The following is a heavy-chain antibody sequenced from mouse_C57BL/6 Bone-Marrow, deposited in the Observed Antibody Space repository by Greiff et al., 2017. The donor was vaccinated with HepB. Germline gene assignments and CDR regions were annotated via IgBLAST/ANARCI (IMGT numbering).Heavy chain of an antibody. CDR1: GFTFSDYY. CDR3: ARMITTVVATDWYFDV. Sequence: EVQRVESEGGLVQPGRSMKLSCTASGFTFSDYYMAWVRQVPEKGLEWVANINYDGSSTYYLDSLKSRFIISRDNAKNILYLQMSSLKSEDTATYYCARMITTVVATDWYFDVWGTGTTVTVSS. D-gene: IGHD1-1*01. V-gene: IGHV5-16*01. CDR2: INYDGSST. J-gene: IGHJ1*03.